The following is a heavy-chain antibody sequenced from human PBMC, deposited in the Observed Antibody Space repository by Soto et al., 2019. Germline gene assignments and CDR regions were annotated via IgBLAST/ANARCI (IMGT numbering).Heavy chain of an antibody. J-gene: IGHJ4*02. CDR1: GGSISSYY. V-gene: IGHV4-59*01. D-gene: IGHD6-19*01. Sequence: SETLSLTCTVSGGSISSYYWSWIRQPPGKGLEWIGYIYYSGSTNYNPSLKSRVTISVDTSKNQFSLRLSSVTAADTAVYYCARAGWYFDYWGQGTLVTVSS. CDR3: ARAGWYFDY. CDR2: IYYSGST.